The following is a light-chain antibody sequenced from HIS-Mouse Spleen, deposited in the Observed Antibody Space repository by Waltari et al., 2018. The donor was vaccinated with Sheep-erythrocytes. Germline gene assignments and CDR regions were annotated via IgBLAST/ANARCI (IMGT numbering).Light chain of an antibody. J-gene: IGLJ2*01. Sequence: QSALTQPRSLSGSPGQSVTISFPGTSRDVGGYNYVSWYQPHPGKAPQPLLYDVSKRRSGVPDRFSGSKSGNTASLTISGLQAEDEADYYCCSYAGSYTLVFGGGTKLTVL. CDR1: SRDVGGYNY. CDR2: DVS. V-gene: IGLV2-11*01. CDR3: CSYAGSYTLV.